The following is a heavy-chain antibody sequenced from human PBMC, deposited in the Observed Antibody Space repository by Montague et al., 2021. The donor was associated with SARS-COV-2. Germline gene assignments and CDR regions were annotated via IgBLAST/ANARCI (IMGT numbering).Heavy chain of an antibody. V-gene: IGHV4-39*01. D-gene: IGHD3-22*01. CDR3: ARFPTSYYYDSKAAPATPDAFDI. Sequence: ETLSLTCTVSGGSISSSGYYWGWIRQPPGKGLEWIGSIYYSGSTYYNPSLKSRVTISVDTSKNQFSLKLSSVTAADTAVYYRARFPTSYYYDSKAAPATPDAFDIWGQGTMVTVSS. J-gene: IGHJ3*02. CDR1: GGSISSSGYY. CDR2: IYYSGST.